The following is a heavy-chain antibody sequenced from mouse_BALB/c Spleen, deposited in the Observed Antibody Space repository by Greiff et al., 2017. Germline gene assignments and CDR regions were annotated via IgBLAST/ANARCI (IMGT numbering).Heavy chain of an antibody. CDR2: IDPANGNT. D-gene: IGHD2-10*01. CDR1: GFNIKDTY. V-gene: IGHV14-3*02. J-gene: IGHJ4*01. CDR3: ATVGAYYGNPYAMDY. Sequence: VQLQQSGAELVKPGASVKLSCTASGFNIKDTYMHWVKLRPEQGLEWIGRIDPANGNTKYDPKFQGKATITADTSSNTAYLQLSSLTSEDTAVYYCATVGAYYGNPYAMDYWGQGTSVTVSS.